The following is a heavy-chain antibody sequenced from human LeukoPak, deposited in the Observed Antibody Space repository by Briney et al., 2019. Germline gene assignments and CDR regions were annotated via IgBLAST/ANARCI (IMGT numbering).Heavy chain of an antibody. CDR1: GGSIRSCY. V-gene: IGHV4-59*13. CDR2: ISYSGST. CDR3: ARGRNDFDY. D-gene: IGHD1-1*01. J-gene: IGHJ4*02. Sequence: SETLSLTCTVSGGSIRSCYWSWIRQPPGKGLEWIGYISYSGSTYYNPSLKSRVTISLGTSKNQFSLRLTSVTAADTAMYYCARGRNDFDYWGQGTLVTVSS.